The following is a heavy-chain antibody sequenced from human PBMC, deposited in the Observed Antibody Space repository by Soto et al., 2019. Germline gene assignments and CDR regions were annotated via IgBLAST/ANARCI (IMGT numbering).Heavy chain of an antibody. V-gene: IGHV1-3*01. D-gene: IGHD6-19*01. CDR2: INAGNGNT. Sequence: ASVKVSCKASGYTFTSYAIHWVRQASGQRLEWMGWINAGNGNTKYSQKFQGRVTITRDTSASTAYMELSSLRSEDTAQYYCARDGAVAGNSNFDYWGQGTLVTVSS. CDR3: ARDGAVAGNSNFDY. J-gene: IGHJ4*02. CDR1: GYTFTSYA.